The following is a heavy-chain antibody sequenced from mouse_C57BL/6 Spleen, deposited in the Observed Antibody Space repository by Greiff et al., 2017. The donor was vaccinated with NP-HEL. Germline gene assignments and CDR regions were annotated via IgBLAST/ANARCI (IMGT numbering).Heavy chain of an antibody. CDR2: IYPGSGNT. CDR1: GYTFTDYY. CDR3: ARSVTTVVATHDY. J-gene: IGHJ2*01. D-gene: IGHD1-1*01. V-gene: IGHV1-76*01. Sequence: VQGVESGAELVRPGASVKLSCKASGYTFTDYYINWVKQRPGQGLEWIARIYPGSGNTYYNEKFKGKATLTAEKSSSTAYMQLSSLTSEDSAVYFCARSVTTVVATHDYWGQGTTLTVSS.